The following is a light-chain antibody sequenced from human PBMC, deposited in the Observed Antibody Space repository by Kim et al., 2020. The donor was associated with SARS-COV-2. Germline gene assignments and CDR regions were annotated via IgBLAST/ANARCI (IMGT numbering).Light chain of an antibody. CDR3: RQHNSYPFT. Sequence: AAGGDRVTITGRASQDSRNDLGGYQQNPGSAPKRLLYGASSVQSGVPSRFSGSGAGTEFTLTISSLQPEDFGTYFCRQHNSYPFTFGQGTRLEIK. J-gene: IGKJ5*01. V-gene: IGKV1-17*01. CDR2: GAS. CDR1: QDSRND.